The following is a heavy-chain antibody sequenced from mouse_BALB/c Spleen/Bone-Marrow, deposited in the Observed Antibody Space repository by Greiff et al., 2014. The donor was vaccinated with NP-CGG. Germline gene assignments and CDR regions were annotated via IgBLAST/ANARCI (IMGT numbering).Heavy chain of an antibody. CDR2: IDPANGNT. D-gene: IGHD1-1*01. CDR3: ASYYCGSSYGFAY. Sequence: VQLQQSGAELVKPGASVKLSCTASGFNIKDTYMHWVEQRPEQGLEWIGRIDPANGNTKYDPKFQGKATITADTSSNTAYLQLSSLTSEDTAFYCCASYYCGSSYGFAYWGQGTLVTVSA. V-gene: IGHV14-3*02. J-gene: IGHJ3*01. CDR1: GFNIKDTY.